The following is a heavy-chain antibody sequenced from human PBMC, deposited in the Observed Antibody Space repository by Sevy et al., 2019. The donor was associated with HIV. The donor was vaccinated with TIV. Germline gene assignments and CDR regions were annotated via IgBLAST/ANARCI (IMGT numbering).Heavy chain of an antibody. D-gene: IGHD3-22*01. J-gene: IGHJ4*02. CDR3: ARQVSGDGSTYYHPTNFDY. Sequence: GESLKISCKGSGYSFISYWIGWVLQMTGKGLECMGIIYPGDSDTRYSPSFQGQVTISADKSTSTAYLQWSGLKASDTAVYYCARQVSGDGSTYYHPTNFDYWGQGTLVTVSS. CDR2: IYPGDSDT. V-gene: IGHV5-51*01. CDR1: GYSFISYW.